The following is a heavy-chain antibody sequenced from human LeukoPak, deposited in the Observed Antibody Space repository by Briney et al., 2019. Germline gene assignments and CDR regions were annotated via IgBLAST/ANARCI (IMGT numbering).Heavy chain of an antibody. D-gene: IGHD3-22*01. CDR3: ARGSSGYYY. Sequence: PGGSLRLSCAASGFTFSNYNMNWVRQAPGKGLEWVSSISSSSSFIYYADSVKGRFTIPRDNAKNSLYLQMNSLRAEDTAVYYCARGSSGYYYWGQGTLVTVSS. J-gene: IGHJ4*02. CDR2: ISSSSSFI. V-gene: IGHV3-21*01. CDR1: GFTFSNYN.